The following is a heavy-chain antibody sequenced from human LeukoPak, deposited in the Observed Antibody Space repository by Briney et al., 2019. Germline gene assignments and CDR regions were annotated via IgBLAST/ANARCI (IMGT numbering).Heavy chain of an antibody. CDR3: ARQYYDILTGPNWFDT. V-gene: IGHV3-72*01. Sequence: GGSLRLSCAASGFTFSDHYMDWVRQAPGKGLEWVGRIKNKANSYTTEYAASVKGRFTVSREDSKNALYLQMNSLKTEDTAVYYCARQYYDILTGPNWFDTWGQGTLVTVSS. D-gene: IGHD3-9*01. CDR2: IKNKANSYTT. J-gene: IGHJ5*02. CDR1: GFTFSDHY.